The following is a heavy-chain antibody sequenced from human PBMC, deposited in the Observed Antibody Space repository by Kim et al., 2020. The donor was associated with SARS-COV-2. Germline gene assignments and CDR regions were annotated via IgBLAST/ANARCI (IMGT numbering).Heavy chain of an antibody. D-gene: IGHD6-6*01. CDR1: GYTFTGYY. CDR3: AREPRIAARPVYDY. J-gene: IGHJ4*02. Sequence: ASVKVSCKASGYTFTGYYMHWVRQAPGQGLEWMGRINPNSGGTNYAQKFQGRVTMTRDTSISTAYMELSRLRSDDTAVYYCAREPRIAARPVYDYWGQGTLVTVSS. V-gene: IGHV1-2*06. CDR2: INPNSGGT.